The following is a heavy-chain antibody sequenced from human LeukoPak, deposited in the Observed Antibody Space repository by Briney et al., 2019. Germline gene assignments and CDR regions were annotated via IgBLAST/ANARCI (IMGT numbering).Heavy chain of an antibody. J-gene: IGHJ4*02. Sequence: GGSLRLSCAASGFTFSIYTMHWIRQAPGKGLEWVAVTSYDGINEYYADSVKGRFTISRDNSKNTLYLQMNSLRAEDTAVYYCARCSGSSSGWYGEDYWGQGTLVTVSS. CDR2: TSYDGINE. CDR1: GFTFSIYT. CDR3: ARCSGSSSGWYGEDY. D-gene: IGHD6-19*01. V-gene: IGHV3-30-3*01.